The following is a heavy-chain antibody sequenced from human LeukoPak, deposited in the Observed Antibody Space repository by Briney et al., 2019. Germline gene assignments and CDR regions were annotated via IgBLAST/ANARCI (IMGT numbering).Heavy chain of an antibody. D-gene: IGHD3-10*01. CDR2: IIPIFGTA. V-gene: IGHV1-69*05. J-gene: IGHJ1*01. CDR3: ATPRAGYGSGSYYLDFQH. CDR1: GGTFSSYA. Sequence: AASVKVSCKASGGTFSSYAISWVRQAPGQGLEWMGGIIPIFGTANYAQKFQGRVTITTDESTSTAYMELSSLRSKDTAVYYCATPRAGYGSGSYYLDFQHWGQGTLVTVSS.